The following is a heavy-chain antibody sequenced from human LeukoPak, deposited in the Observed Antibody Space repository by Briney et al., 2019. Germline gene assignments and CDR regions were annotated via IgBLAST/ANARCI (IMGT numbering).Heavy chain of an antibody. D-gene: IGHD2-2*02. CDR3: AREGLRYCSSTSCYIRGAFDI. CDR1: GYTFTGYY. CDR2: INPNSGGT. J-gene: IGHJ3*02. Sequence: ASVKVSRKASGYTFTGYYMHWVRQAPGQGLEWMGWINPNSGGTNYAQKFQGRVTMTRDTSISTAYMELSRLRSDDTAVYYCAREGLRYCSSTSCYIRGAFDIWGQGTMVTVSS. V-gene: IGHV1-2*02.